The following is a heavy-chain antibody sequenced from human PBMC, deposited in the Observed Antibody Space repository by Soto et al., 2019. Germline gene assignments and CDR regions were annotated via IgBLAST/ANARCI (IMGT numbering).Heavy chain of an antibody. CDR2: ISSIGGST. V-gene: IGHV3-64*01. J-gene: IGHJ4*02. Sequence: EVQLVEAVGGLVQPGGSLRLSCAASGFTFSSYDMHWVRQAPGKGLEYASAISSIGGSTYYANSVKGRFTISRDNSKNPLYLQMGSLRDEEMAVYYCARRAGYNFDYWEPGTLVNVSS. D-gene: IGHD5-12*01. CDR3: ARRAGYNFDY. CDR1: GFTFSSYD.